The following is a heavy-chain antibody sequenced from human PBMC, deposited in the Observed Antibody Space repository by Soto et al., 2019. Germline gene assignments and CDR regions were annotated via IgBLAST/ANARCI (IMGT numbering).Heavy chain of an antibody. CDR2: INPNSGGT. D-gene: IGHD2-2*03. Sequence: ASVKASCKASGYTFTGYYMHWVQQAPGQGLEWMGWINPNSGGTNYAQKFQGWVTMTRDTSISTAYRELSRLRSDDTAVYYCARGGEAGYCSSTSCPLSSYTYFDYWGQGTLVTVSS. V-gene: IGHV1-2*04. CDR1: GYTFTGYY. CDR3: ARGGEAGYCSSTSCPLSSYTYFDY. J-gene: IGHJ4*02.